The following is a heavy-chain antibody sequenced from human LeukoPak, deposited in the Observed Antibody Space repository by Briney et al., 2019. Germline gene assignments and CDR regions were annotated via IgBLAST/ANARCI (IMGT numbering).Heavy chain of an antibody. V-gene: IGHV5-51*01. CDR3: ARHRPGDQGYYYYGLDV. D-gene: IGHD4-17*01. CDR1: GYSFTTYW. CDR2: IYPGDSTT. Sequence: GESLKISCKGSGYSFTTYWVGWVRQMPGEGLEWMGIIYPGDSTTIYSPSFQGQVTISADESISTAYLQWSSLKASDTAMYFCARHRPGDQGYYYYGLDVWGQGTTVTVSS. J-gene: IGHJ6*02.